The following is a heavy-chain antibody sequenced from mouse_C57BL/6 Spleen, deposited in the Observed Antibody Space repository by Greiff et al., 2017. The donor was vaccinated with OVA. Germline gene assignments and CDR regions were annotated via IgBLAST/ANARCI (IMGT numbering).Heavy chain of an antibody. Sequence: VQVVESGPGLVQPSQSLSITCTVSGFSLTSYGVHWVRQSPGKGLEWLGVIWSGGSTDYNAAFISRLSISKDNSKSQVFFKMNSLQADDTAIYYCARNLLWYPYYFDYWGQGTTLTVSS. CDR1: GFSLTSYG. V-gene: IGHV2-2*01. J-gene: IGHJ2*01. D-gene: IGHD2-1*01. CDR3: ARNLLWYPYYFDY. CDR2: IWSGGST.